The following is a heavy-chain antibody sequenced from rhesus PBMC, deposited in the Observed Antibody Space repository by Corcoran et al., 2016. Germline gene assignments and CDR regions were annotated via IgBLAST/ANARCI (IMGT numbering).Heavy chain of an antibody. CDR1: GGSISGYYY. J-gene: IGHJ3*01. CDR3: ARDLGGCSGIYCYSAFDF. V-gene: IGHV4-73*01. Sequence: QVQLQQWGEGLVKPSETLSLTCAVYGGSISGYYYWSWIRQPPGKGLDWIGYIYGHSASTNYNPSLKNRVTISEYTSENQFSLKLSSVTAADTAVYYCARDLGGCSGIYCYSAFDFWGQGLRVTVSS. CDR2: IYGHSAST. D-gene: IGHD2-27*01.